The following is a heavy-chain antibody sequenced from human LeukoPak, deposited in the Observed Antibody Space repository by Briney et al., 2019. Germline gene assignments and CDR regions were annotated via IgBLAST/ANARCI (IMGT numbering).Heavy chain of an antibody. CDR2: IYYSGST. D-gene: IGHD3-10*01. CDR1: GGSISSGGYY. J-gene: IGHJ4*02. Sequence: SETLSLTCTVSGGSISSGGYYWSWIRQHPGKGLEWIGYIYYSGSTYYNPSLKSRVTISVDTSKNQFSLKLSSVTAADTAVYYCASIGSITMARGDPFDYWGQGTLVTVSS. CDR3: ASIGSITMARGDPFDY. V-gene: IGHV4-31*03.